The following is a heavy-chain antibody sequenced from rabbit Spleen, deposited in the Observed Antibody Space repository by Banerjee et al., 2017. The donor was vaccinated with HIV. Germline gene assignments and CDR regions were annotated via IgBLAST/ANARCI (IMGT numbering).Heavy chain of an antibody. CDR1: GFSFSTAYY. Sequence: QSLEESGGDMVKPGASLTLTCTASGFSFSTAYYICWVRQAPGKGLEWIGCIYPDGIGSTAYASWAKGRFTISKTSSTTMTLQMTSLSAADTATYFCARGAAAMTVVITGYYLSLWGPGTLVTVS. J-gene: IGHJ4*01. V-gene: IGHV1S40*01. CDR3: ARGAAAMTVVITGYYLSL. D-gene: IGHD2-1*01. CDR2: IYPDGIGST.